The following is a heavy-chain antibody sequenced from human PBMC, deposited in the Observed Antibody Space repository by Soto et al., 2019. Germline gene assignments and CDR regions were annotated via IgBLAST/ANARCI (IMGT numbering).Heavy chain of an antibody. J-gene: IGHJ6*02. D-gene: IGHD3-9*01. CDR3: AREEPYYDILTGYYIRYGMDV. Sequence: PSLTCTVSGGSISSYYWSWIRQPAGKGLEWIGRIYTSGSTNYNPSLKSRVTMSVDTSKNQFSLKLSSVTAADTAVYYCAREEPYYDILTGYYIRYGMDVWGQGTTVTVSS. CDR2: IYTSGST. V-gene: IGHV4-4*07. CDR1: GGSISSYY.